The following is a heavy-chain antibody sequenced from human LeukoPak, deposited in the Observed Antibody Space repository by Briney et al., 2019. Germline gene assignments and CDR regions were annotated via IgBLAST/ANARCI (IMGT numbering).Heavy chain of an antibody. J-gene: IGHJ4*02. D-gene: IGHD5-18*01. CDR3: AKFTAMDFDY. Sequence: GGSLRLSCAASGFTFSSYGMHWVRQAPGKGLEWVAVISYDGSNKYYADSVKGRFTISRDNSKNTLYLQMSSLRAEDTAVYYCAKFTAMDFDYWGQGTLVTVSS. V-gene: IGHV3-30*18. CDR1: GFTFSSYG. CDR2: ISYDGSNK.